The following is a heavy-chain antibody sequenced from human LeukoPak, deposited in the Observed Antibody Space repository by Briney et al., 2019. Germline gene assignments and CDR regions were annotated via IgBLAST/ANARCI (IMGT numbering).Heavy chain of an antibody. CDR3: ASTPTYYDFWSGYYS. D-gene: IGHD3-3*01. J-gene: IGHJ4*02. V-gene: IGHV4-59*01. CDR1: GGSISSYY. CDR2: IYYSGST. Sequence: SETLSLTCTVSGGSISSYYWSWIRQPPGKGLEWIGYIYYSGSTNYNPSLKSRVTISVDTSKNQFSLKLSSVTAADTAVYYCASTPTYYDFWSGYYSWGQGTLVTVPS.